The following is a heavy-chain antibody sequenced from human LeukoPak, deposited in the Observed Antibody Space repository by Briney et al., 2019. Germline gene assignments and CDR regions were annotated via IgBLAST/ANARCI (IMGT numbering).Heavy chain of an antibody. V-gene: IGHV1-46*01. Sequence: ASVKVSCKASGYTFTSYYMHWVRQAPGQGLEWMGIINPSGGSTSYAQKFQGRVTMTRDTSTSTVYMELSSLRSEDTAVYYCARDNYYDSSGYHDAFDIWGQGTMVTVSS. CDR2: INPSGGST. CDR1: GYTFTSYY. CDR3: ARDNYYDSSGYHDAFDI. J-gene: IGHJ3*02. D-gene: IGHD3-22*01.